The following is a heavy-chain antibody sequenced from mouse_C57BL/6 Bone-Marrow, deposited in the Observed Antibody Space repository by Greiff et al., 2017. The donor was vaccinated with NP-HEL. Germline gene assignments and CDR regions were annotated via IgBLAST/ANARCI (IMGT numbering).Heavy chain of an antibody. CDR3: AKRNWDSDY. D-gene: IGHD4-1*01. CDR2: INPGSGGT. V-gene: IGHV1-54*01. J-gene: IGHJ2*01. Sequence: QVQLQHSGAELVRPGTSVKVSCKASGYAFTNYLIEWVKQRPGQGLEWIGVINPGSGGTNYNEKFKGKATLTADKSSSTAYMQLSSLTSEDSAVYFCAKRNWDSDYWGQGTTLTVSS. CDR1: GYAFTNYL.